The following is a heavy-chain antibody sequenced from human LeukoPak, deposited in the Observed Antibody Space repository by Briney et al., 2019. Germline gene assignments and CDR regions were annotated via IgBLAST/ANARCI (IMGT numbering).Heavy chain of an antibody. V-gene: IGHV3-7*01. D-gene: IGHD3-10*01. CDR2: IKQGGSEK. CDR3: ARALWFGETFPAY. Sequence: GGSLRLSCAASGFTFSSYWLTWVRQAPGKGLEWVANIKQGGSEKFYVDSVKGRFTISRDSAKNSLYLQMNSLRAEDTAVYYCARALWFGETFPAYWGQGTLVTVSS. CDR1: GFTFSSYW. J-gene: IGHJ4*02.